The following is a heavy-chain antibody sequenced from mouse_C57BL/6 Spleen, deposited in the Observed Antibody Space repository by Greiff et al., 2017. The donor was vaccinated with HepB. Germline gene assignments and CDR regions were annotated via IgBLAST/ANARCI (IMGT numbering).Heavy chain of an antibody. J-gene: IGHJ4*01. CDR1: GYTFTDHT. V-gene: IGHV1-78*01. Sequence: VQLQQSDAELVKPGASVKISCKVSGYTFTDHTIHWMKQRPEQGLEWIGYIYPRDGSTKYNEKFKGKATLTADKSSSSAYMQLNSLTSEDSAVYVCSRWGKGRYYYAMDYWGQGNSVTVSS. CDR2: IYPRDGST. CDR3: SRWGKGRYYYAMDY.